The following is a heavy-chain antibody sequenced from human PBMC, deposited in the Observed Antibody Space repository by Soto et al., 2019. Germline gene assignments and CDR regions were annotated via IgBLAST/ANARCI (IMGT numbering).Heavy chain of an antibody. CDR2: IIPIFGTA. D-gene: IGHD3-16*01. CDR1: GGTFSSYA. V-gene: IGHV1-69*06. CDR3: ASSMITFGGAISPGAD. J-gene: IGHJ4*02. Sequence: QVPLVQSGAEVKKHGSSVKVSCKASGGTFSSYAISWVRQAPGQGLAWMGGIIPIFGTANYAQKFQGRVTITADKSTSTAYMELSSLRSEDTAVYYCASSMITFGGAISPGADWGQGTLVTVSS.